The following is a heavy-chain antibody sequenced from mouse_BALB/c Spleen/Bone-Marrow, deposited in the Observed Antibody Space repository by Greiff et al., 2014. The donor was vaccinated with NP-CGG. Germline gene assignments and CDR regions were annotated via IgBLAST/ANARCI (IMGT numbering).Heavy chain of an antibody. CDR2: IRLKSDNYAT. Sequence: EVHLVESGGGLVQPGGSMKLSCVASGFTFSSYWMSWVRQSPEKGLEWVAEIRLKSDNYATHYAESVKGKFTISRDDSKSRLYLRMNSLRAEDAGIYYCTLTGTGAMDYWGQGTSVTVSS. V-gene: IGHV6-6*02. CDR1: GFTFSSYW. D-gene: IGHD4-1*01. J-gene: IGHJ4*01. CDR3: TLTGTGAMDY.